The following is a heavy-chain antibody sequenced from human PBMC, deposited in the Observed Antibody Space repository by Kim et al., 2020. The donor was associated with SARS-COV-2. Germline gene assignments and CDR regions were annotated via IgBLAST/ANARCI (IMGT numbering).Heavy chain of an antibody. CDR1: GFTFSGSV. CDR2: FSGSGGRT. Sequence: GGSLRLSCAASGFTFSGSVMSWVRQAPGKGLEWVSAFSGSGGRTYYADSVKGRFTISGDNSKNTLYLHMNSLRAEDTAVYYCAKRSGIVGATWYYFDYWG. D-gene: IGHD1-26*01. V-gene: IGHV3-23*01. CDR3: AKRSGIVGATWYYFDY. J-gene: IGHJ4*01.